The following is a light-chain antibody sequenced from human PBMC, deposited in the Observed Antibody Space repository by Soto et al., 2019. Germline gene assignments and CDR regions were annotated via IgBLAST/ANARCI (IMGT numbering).Light chain of an antibody. CDR2: DAS. Sequence: DVQVTQSPSTQSADVVDRVTITCRASQSISRWLAWYQQKPGKAPKLLMYDASSLERGVPSRFSGSGSGTEFTLTISSLQSEDFAVYYCQQYNNWPPWTFGQRTKVGIK. V-gene: IGKV1-5*01. CDR1: QSISRW. CDR3: QQYNNWPPWT. J-gene: IGKJ1*01.